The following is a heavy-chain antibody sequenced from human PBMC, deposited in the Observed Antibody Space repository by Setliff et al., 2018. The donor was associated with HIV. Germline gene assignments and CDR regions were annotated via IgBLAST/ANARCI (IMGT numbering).Heavy chain of an antibody. V-gene: IGHV3-7*01. D-gene: IGHD1-1*01. CDR3: ARDKEQLELSRENYFDY. J-gene: IGHJ4*02. Sequence: GESLKISCAASGFTFSSYWMSWVRQAPGKGLEWVANIKQDGSEKYYVDSVKGRFTISRDNAKNSLYLQMNSLRAEDTAVYYCARDKEQLELSRENYFDYWGQGALVTVSS. CDR2: IKQDGSEK. CDR1: GFTFSSYW.